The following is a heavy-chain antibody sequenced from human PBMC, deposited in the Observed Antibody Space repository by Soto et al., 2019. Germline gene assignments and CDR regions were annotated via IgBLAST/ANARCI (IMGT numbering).Heavy chain of an antibody. CDR2: IYHSGST. J-gene: IGHJ3*02. CDR3: ARDSDSSGYYEGDAFDI. Sequence: SETLSLTCAVSGGSISSSNWWSWVRQPPGKGLEWIGEIYHSGSTNYNPSLKSRVTISVDKSKNQFSLKLSSVTAADTAVYYCARDSDSSGYYEGDAFDIWGQGTMVTVSS. V-gene: IGHV4-4*02. D-gene: IGHD3-22*01. CDR1: GGSISSSNW.